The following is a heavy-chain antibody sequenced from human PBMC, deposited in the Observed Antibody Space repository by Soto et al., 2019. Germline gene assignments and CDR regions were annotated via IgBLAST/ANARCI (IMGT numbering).Heavy chain of an antibody. J-gene: IGHJ6*03. Sequence: SETLSLTCAVYGGSFSGYYWSWIRQPPGKGLEWIGEINHSGSTNYNPSLKSRVTISVDTSKNQFSLKLSSVTAADTAVYYCARAPITAARGNYMDVWGKGTTVTVSS. CDR2: INHSGST. CDR1: GGSFSGYY. V-gene: IGHV4-34*01. D-gene: IGHD2-2*01. CDR3: ARAPITAARGNYMDV.